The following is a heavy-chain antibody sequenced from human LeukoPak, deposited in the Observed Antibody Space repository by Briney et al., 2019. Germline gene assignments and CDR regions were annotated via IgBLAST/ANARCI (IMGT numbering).Heavy chain of an antibody. J-gene: IGHJ3*02. CDR1: GGSISSYY. Sequence: SETLSLTCTVSGGSISSYYWSWIRQPPGKGLEWIGYIYYSGSTNYNPSLKSRIAMSVDTSKKQFSLKLTSVTAADTAVYYCARSPSNTADFDIWGQGTMVTVSS. V-gene: IGHV4-59*08. D-gene: IGHD2-8*01. CDR3: ARSPSNTADFDI. CDR2: IYYSGST.